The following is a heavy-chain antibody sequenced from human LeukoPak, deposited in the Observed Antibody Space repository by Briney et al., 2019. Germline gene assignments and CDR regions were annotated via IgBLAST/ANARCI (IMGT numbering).Heavy chain of an antibody. CDR3: AKDSSSWFFVRIGFDP. Sequence: GGSLRLSCAASGFTFSSYAMSWVRQAPGKGLEWVSAISGSGGNTYYADSVKGRFTISRDNSKNTLYLQMNSLRAEDTAVYYCAKDSSSWFFVRIGFDPWGQGTLVTVSS. J-gene: IGHJ5*02. CDR2: ISGSGGNT. CDR1: GFTFSSYA. V-gene: IGHV3-23*01. D-gene: IGHD6-13*01.